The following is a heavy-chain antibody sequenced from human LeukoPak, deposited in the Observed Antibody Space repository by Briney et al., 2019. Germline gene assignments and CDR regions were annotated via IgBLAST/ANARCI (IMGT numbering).Heavy chain of an antibody. V-gene: IGHV3-23*01. D-gene: IGHD4-17*01. J-gene: IGHJ6*04. CDR2: ISGSGGST. CDR1: GFTFSSYA. Sequence: PRGSLRLSSAASGFTFSSYAMSCVRHAPGKGLEWVSAISGSGGSTYYADSVKGRFTISRDNSKNTLYLQMNSLRAEDTAVYYCAKDGYGDYSYYYYGMDVWGKGTTVTVSS. CDR3: AKDGYGDYSYYYYGMDV.